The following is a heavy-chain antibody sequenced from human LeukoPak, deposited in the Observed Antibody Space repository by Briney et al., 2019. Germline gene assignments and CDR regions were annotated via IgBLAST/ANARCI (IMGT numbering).Heavy chain of an antibody. CDR3: AREQEAAGNWFFDR. CDR2: IHRDGTST. Sequence: GGSLRLSCASSGLTFSTYWMHWVRQIPGKGLVCVSRIHRDGTSTHYAGSVRGRFIISRDNAEDTLYLQMNSLRAEDTAVYYCAREQEAAGNWFFDRWGRGTLVTVSS. CDR1: GLTFSTYW. D-gene: IGHD6-13*01. J-gene: IGHJ2*01. V-gene: IGHV3-74*01.